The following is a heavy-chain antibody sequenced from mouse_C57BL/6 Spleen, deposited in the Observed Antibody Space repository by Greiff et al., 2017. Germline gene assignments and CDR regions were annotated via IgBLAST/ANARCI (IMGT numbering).Heavy chain of an antibody. J-gene: IGHJ2*01. CDR1: GYTFTSYW. CDR3: ARRRVYDYDGFDY. CDR2: IDPSDSYT. D-gene: IGHD2-4*01. Sequence: QVQLQQPGAELVMPGASVKLSCKASGYTFTSYWMHWVKQRPGQGLEWIGEIDPSDSYTNYNQKFKGKSTLTGDKSSSTAYMQLSSLTSEDSAVYYCARRRVYDYDGFDYWGQGTTLTVSS. V-gene: IGHV1-69*01.